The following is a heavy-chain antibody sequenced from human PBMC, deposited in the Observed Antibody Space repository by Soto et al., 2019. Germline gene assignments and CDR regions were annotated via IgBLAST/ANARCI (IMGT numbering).Heavy chain of an antibody. Sequence: GGSLRLSCAASGFSFSSYTMHWVRQAPGKGLEYVSAITSNGHSTYYGSSVKGRFTISRDNSKNTLYLQVGSLRAEDMAVYYCARGINWADDAFEIWGRGTMVTVSS. D-gene: IGHD7-27*01. V-gene: IGHV3-64*01. J-gene: IGHJ3*02. CDR1: GFSFSSYT. CDR3: ARGINWADDAFEI. CDR2: ITSNGHST.